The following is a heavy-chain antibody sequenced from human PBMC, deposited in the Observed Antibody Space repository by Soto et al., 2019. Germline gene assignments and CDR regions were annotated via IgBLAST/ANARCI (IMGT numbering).Heavy chain of an antibody. J-gene: IGHJ4*02. Sequence: QVQLQQWGAGLLKPSETLSLNCAVTGGSLSGYYWSWIRQPPGKGLEWIGEVKDGGHTNYSPSLRGRVTISSDTSNNQFSLRLNSVTAADTGVYCCARGQEGVVATHWYQGSLVTVSS. V-gene: IGHV4-34*01. CDR1: GGSLSGYY. CDR3: ARGQEGVVATH. D-gene: IGHD5-12*01. CDR2: VKDGGHT.